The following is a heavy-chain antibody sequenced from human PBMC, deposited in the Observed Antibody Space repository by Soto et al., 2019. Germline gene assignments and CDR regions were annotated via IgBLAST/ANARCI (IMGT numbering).Heavy chain of an antibody. Sequence: EVQLVESGGGLVQPGGSLRLSCAASGFTFSSYWMHWVRQAPGKGLVWVSRINSDGSSTSYADSVKGRFTISRDNAKNTLYLQMNSLRAEDTAVYYCARSDCSSTSCYEYYGMDVWGQGTTVTVSS. CDR3: ARSDCSSTSCYEYYGMDV. D-gene: IGHD2-2*01. CDR1: GFTFSSYW. J-gene: IGHJ6*02. CDR2: INSDGSST. V-gene: IGHV3-74*01.